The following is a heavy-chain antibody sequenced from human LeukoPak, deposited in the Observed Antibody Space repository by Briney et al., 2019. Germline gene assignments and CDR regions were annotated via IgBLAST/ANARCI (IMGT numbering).Heavy chain of an antibody. J-gene: IGHJ4*02. CDR1: GGSISSSSYY. CDR3: AAGTRDDFWSGYYTPFDY. V-gene: IGHV4-39*01. D-gene: IGHD3-3*01. CDR2: IYYSGST. Sequence: PSETLSLTCTVSGGSISSSSYYWGWIRQPPGKGLEWIGSIYYSGSTYYNPSLKSRVTISVDTSKNQFSLKLSSVTAADTAVYYCAAGTRDDFWSGYYTPFDYWGQGTLVTVSS.